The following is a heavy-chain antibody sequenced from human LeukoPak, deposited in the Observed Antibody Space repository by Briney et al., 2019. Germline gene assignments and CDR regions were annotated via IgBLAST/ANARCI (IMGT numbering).Heavy chain of an antibody. CDR3: AKGVVAATNAAYYGMDV. CDR1: GFTFSNYG. V-gene: IGHV3-30*18. D-gene: IGHD2-15*01. J-gene: IGHJ6*02. CDR2: ISYDESDK. Sequence: RGSLRLSCAPSGFTFSNYGMHCVRQAPGKGLEWVAVISYDESDKYYADSVKGRFTISRDNSKNTLYLQMNSLRPEDTAVYYCAKGVVAATNAAYYGMDVWGQGTTVTVSS.